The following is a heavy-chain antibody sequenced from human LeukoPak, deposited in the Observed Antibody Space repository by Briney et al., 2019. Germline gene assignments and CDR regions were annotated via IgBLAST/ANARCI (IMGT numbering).Heavy chain of an antibody. CDR3: ARSRYDYIWGIDY. J-gene: IGHJ4*02. CDR1: GFTFSSYG. CDR2: LNSDGSST. Sequence: GGSLRLSCAASGFTFSSYGMHWVRQAPGKGLVWVSRLNSDGSSTNYADSVKGRFTISRDNAKNTLYLQMNSLRDEDTAVFYCARSRYDYIWGIDYWGQGTLVTISS. D-gene: IGHD3-16*01. V-gene: IGHV3-74*01.